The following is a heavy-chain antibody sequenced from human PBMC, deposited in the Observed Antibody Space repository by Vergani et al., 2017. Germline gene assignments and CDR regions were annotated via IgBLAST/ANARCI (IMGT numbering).Heavy chain of an antibody. D-gene: IGHD2-2*01. CDR2: IRSKAYGGTT. CDR3: TTDPYYCSSTSCATEWGNDAFDI. CDR1: GFTFGDYA. Sequence: EVQLAESGGGLVQPGRSLRLSCTGSGFTFGDYAMSWFRQAPGKGLEWVGFIRSKAYGGTTEYAASVKGRFTISRDDSKNTLYLQMNSLKTEDTAVYYCTTDPYYCSSTSCATEWGNDAFDIWGQGTMVTVSS. J-gene: IGHJ3*02. V-gene: IGHV3-49*03.